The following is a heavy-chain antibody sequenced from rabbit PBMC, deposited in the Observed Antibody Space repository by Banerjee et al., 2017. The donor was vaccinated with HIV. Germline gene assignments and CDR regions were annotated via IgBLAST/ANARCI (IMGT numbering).Heavy chain of an antibody. CDR3: ARGSYLGGSDYGAATYFKL. CDR1: GFDFSSYYM. CDR2: IYADSSGST. D-gene: IGHD6-1*01. V-gene: IGHV1S45*01. J-gene: IGHJ4*01. Sequence: QEQLKETGGGLVQPGGSLTLSCKASGFDFSSYYMSWVRQAPGKGLEWIGTIYADSSGSTYYASWAKGRFTISKTSSTTVTLQMTSLTAADTATYFCARGSYLGGSDYGAATYFKLWGPGTLVTVS.